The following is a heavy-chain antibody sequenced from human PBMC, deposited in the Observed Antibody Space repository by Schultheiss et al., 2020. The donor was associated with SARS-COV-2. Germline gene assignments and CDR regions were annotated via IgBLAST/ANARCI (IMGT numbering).Heavy chain of an antibody. CDR1: GFTFSSYA. CDR2: ISSDGSNE. D-gene: IGHD6-6*01. Sequence: GGSLRLSCAVSGFTFSSYAMHWVRQAPGRGLEWVAVISSDGSNEYYADSVKGRFTISRDNSKNTLYLQMNSLRAEDTAVYYCAREISSRRPNWFDPWGQGTLVTVSS. J-gene: IGHJ5*02. CDR3: AREISSRRPNWFDP. V-gene: IGHV3-30-3*01.